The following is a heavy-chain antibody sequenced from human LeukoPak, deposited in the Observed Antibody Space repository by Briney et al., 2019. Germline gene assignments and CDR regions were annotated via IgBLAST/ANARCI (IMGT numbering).Heavy chain of an antibody. CDR3: ARGRRYYDSSGYYHY. V-gene: IGHV1-69*04. CDR2: IIPILGIA. J-gene: IGHJ4*02. D-gene: IGHD3-22*01. Sequence: SVKVSCKASGGTFSSYAISWVRQAPGQGLEWMGRIIPILGIANYAQKFQGRVTITADKSTSTAYMELSSLRSEDTAVYYCARGRRYYDSSGYYHYWGQGTLVTVSS. CDR1: GGTFSSYA.